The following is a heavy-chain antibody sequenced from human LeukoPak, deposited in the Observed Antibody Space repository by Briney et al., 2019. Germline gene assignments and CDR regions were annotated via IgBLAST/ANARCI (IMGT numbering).Heavy chain of an antibody. Sequence: PSETLSLTCTVSGGSVSSYYWSWIRQPPGKGLEWIGYIYYSGSTNYNPSLKSRVTISVDTSKNQFSLKLSSVTAADTAVYYCARGRNYDILTGYYNRGFDYWGQGTLVTVSS. J-gene: IGHJ4*02. D-gene: IGHD3-9*01. V-gene: IGHV4-59*02. CDR3: ARGRNYDILTGYYNRGFDY. CDR2: IYYSGST. CDR1: GGSVSSYY.